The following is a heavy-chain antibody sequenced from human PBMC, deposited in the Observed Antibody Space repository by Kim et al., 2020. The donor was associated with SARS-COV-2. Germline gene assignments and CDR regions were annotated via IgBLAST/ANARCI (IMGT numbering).Heavy chain of an antibody. J-gene: IGHJ2*01. V-gene: IGHV4-31*03. CDR2: IYYSGST. Sequence: SETLSLTCTVSGGSISSGGYYWSWIRQHPGKGLEWIGYIYYSGSTYYNPSLKSRVTISVDTSKNQFSLKLSSVTAADTAVYYCAREGQIVVVPAATQNWYFDLWGRGTLVTVSS. CDR3: AREGQIVVVPAATQNWYFDL. CDR1: GGSISSGGYY. D-gene: IGHD2-2*01.